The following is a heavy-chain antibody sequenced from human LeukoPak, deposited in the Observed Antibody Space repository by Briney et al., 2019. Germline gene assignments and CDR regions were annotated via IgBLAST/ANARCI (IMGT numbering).Heavy chain of an antibody. CDR3: ARDGAGYSTLELY. J-gene: IGHJ4*02. D-gene: IGHD1-26*01. V-gene: IGHV3-53*01. CDR1: GLTLSSNY. Sequence: PGGSLRLSCAASGLTLSSNYMSWVRQAPGKGLEWVSGIYSGGSTFYADSVKGRFTISRDNSKNTLYLQMNSLRAEDTAVYYCARDGAGYSTLELYWGQGTLVTVSS. CDR2: IYSGGST.